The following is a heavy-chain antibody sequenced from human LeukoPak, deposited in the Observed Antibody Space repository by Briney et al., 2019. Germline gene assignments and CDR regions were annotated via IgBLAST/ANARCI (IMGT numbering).Heavy chain of an antibody. Sequence: GESLKISCKGSGYSFINYWIGWVRQMPGKGLEWMGIIYPGDSDTRYSPSFQGQVTFSADKSITTAYLQWSSLKASDTAMYYCARQLDHGDYDYWGQGTQVTVSS. V-gene: IGHV5-51*01. J-gene: IGHJ4*01. CDR2: IYPGDSDT. D-gene: IGHD4-17*01. CDR3: ARQLDHGDYDY. CDR1: GYSFINYW.